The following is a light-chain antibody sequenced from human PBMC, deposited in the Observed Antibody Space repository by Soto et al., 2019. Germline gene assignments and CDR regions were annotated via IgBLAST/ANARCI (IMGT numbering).Light chain of an antibody. V-gene: IGKV1-5*01. CDR1: QSISSW. CDR3: QQYNSYSPRT. J-gene: IGKJ1*01. CDR2: DAS. Sequence: DIQMIQSPSTLSASVGDRVTITCRASQSISSWLAWYQQKPGKAPKLLIYDASSLESGVPSRFSGSGSGTEFTLTISSLQPDDFATYYCQQYNSYSPRTFGQGTKV.